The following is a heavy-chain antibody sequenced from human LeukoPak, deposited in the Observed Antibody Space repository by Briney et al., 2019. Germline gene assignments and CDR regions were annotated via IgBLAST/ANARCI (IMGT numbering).Heavy chain of an antibody. CDR3: ALCGYSRGVDSPYFYSYFDV. CDR1: GYTFTNYG. Sequence: GASVKVSCKASGYTFTNYGITWVRQAPGQGLEWMGWVSANNGDTQFAEKCQDRVTMTTDTSTNTAYMELRGLRSDDSAVYFCALCGYSRGVDSPYFYSYFDVWGKGTTVTISS. D-gene: IGHD5-18*01. CDR2: VSANNGDT. J-gene: IGHJ6*03. V-gene: IGHV1-18*01.